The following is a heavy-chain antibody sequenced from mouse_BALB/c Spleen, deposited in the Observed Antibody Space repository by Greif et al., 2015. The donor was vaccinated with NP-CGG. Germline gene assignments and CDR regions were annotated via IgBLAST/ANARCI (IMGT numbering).Heavy chain of an antibody. CDR1: GYTFTSYW. CDR3: ARGGLLRSFAY. Sequence: QVQLQQPGAELVKPGASVKLSCKASGYTFTSYWMHWVKQRPGQGLEWIGEINPSNGRTNYNEKFKSKATLTVDKSSSTAYMQLSSLTSEDSAVYYCARGGLLRSFAYWGQGTLATVSA. CDR2: INPSNGRT. J-gene: IGHJ3*01. D-gene: IGHD2-3*01. V-gene: IGHV1S81*02.